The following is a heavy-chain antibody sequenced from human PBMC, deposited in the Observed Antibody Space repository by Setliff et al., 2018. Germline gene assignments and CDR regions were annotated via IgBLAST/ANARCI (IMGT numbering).Heavy chain of an antibody. CDR2: IYHSGYT. CDR1: GGSISRGDYY. CDR3: ARGLHDTSDDYYVGAFDM. V-gene: IGHV4-61*08. D-gene: IGHD3-22*01. J-gene: IGHJ3*02. Sequence: PSETLSLTCTVSGGSISRGDYYWSWIRQHPGKGLEWIGYIYHSGYTSYNPSLKSRVTLSVDTSKNKLSLRLTSVTAADTALYYCARGLHDTSDDYYVGAFDMWGLGTKVTVSS.